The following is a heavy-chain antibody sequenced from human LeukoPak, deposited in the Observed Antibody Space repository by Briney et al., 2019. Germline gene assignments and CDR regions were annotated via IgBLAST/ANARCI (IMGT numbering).Heavy chain of an antibody. CDR3: ATYGGNSDFDY. V-gene: IGHV7-4-1*02. CDR2: INTNTGNP. D-gene: IGHD4-23*01. J-gene: IGHJ4*02. Sequence: ASVKVSCNASGYTFTNYAMNWVRQAPGQGLEWMGWINTNTGNPTYAQGFTGRFVFSLDTSVSTAYLQISSLKAEDTAVYYCATYGGNSDFDYWGQGTLVTVSS. CDR1: GYTFTNYA.